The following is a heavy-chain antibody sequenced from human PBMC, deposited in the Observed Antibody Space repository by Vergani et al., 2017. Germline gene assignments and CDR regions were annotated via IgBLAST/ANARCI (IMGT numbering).Heavy chain of an antibody. Sequence: EVRLVESGGGLVKPGGSLRLSCQVYGYDFSQAWMNWVRQSPGKGLEYIGLSKPKTEGGTTHYNAAMKGRVTNSRDDSKSVVFLEMTNRAPEVSAVYYYWDTNYSNSWVFWGQGSLVTVSS. CDR1: GYDFSQAW. V-gene: IGHV3-15*05. D-gene: IGHD2-8*01. CDR3: WDTNYSNSWVF. J-gene: IGHJ4*02. CDR2: SKPKTEGGTT.